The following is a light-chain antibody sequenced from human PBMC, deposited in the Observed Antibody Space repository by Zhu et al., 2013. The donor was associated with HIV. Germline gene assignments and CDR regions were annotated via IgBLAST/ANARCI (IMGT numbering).Light chain of an antibody. V-gene: IGKV4-1*01. CDR2: WAS. J-gene: IGKJ2*01. CDR3: QQRSNWPLT. Sequence: DIVMTQSPDSLAVSLGERATINCKSSQSVLYSSNNKNYLAWYQQNPGQPPKLLIYWASTRESGVPDRFSGSGSGTDFTLTISSLEPEDFAVYYCQQRSNWPLTFGQGTKLEIK. CDR1: QSVLYSSNNKNY.